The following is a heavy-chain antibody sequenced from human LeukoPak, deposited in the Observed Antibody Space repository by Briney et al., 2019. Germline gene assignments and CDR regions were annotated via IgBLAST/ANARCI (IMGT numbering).Heavy chain of an antibody. Sequence: GESLKISCKGSGYRFTNYWIAWVRQMPGKGLEWMGIIYPGDSDTRYSPSFEGQVSISADKSISTAYLQWSSLKASDTATYYCARGIQMYYFDYWGQGTPVTVSS. CDR2: IYPGDSDT. V-gene: IGHV5-51*01. CDR3: ARGIQMYYFDY. J-gene: IGHJ4*02. CDR1: GYRFTNYW. D-gene: IGHD1-1*01.